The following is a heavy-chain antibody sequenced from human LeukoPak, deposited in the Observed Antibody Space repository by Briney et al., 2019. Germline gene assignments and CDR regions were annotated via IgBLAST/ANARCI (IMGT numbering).Heavy chain of an antibody. J-gene: IGHJ6*02. D-gene: IGHD6-13*01. CDR3: ARRAAADYYYGMDV. CDR1: EYSFTSYW. CDR2: IDPSDSYT. Sequence: GESLKISCKGSEYSFTSYWISWVRQMPGKGLEWMGRIDPSDSYTNYSPSFQGHVTISADKSISTAYLQWSSLKASDTAMYYCARRAAADYYYGMDVWGQGTTVTVSS. V-gene: IGHV5-10-1*01.